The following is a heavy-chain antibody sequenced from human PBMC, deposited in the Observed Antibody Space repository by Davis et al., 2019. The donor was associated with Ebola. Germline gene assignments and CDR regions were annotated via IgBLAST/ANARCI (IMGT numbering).Heavy chain of an antibody. J-gene: IGHJ6*04. CDR2: ISWNIGAI. Sequence: GGSLRLSCAASGFTFDDHAMHWVRQAPGRGLEWVSAISWNIGAIAYADSVKGRFTISRDNAKNFLYLQMNSLRAEDTALYYCTKRRGRDHYGMDVWGKGTTVTVSS. V-gene: IGHV3-9*01. CDR1: GFTFDDHA. D-gene: IGHD3-16*01. CDR3: TKRRGRDHYGMDV.